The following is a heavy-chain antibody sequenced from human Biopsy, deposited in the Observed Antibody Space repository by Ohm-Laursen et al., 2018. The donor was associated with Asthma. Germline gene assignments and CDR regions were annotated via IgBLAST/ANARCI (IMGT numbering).Heavy chain of an antibody. D-gene: IGHD4-17*01. CDR3: ASDFPKDYVRYNFQF. Sequence: GASVKVSGKISGYSLTDLSMHWVRQAPGQGLEWMGGHDHEEGGTVNARRFQGRVTMTEDTSTDTAYMELSSLSSDDTAVYYCASDFPKDYVRYNFQFWGQGTLVTVSS. V-gene: IGHV1-24*01. CDR2: HDHEEGGT. CDR1: GYSLTDLS. J-gene: IGHJ4*02.